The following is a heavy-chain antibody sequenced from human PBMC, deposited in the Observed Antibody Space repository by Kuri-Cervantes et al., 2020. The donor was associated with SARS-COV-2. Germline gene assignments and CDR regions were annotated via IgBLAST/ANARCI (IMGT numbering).Heavy chain of an antibody. CDR1: GFTFSSYA. J-gene: IGHJ4*02. CDR3: AKPITGDLYYSDY. V-gene: IGHV3-23*01. Sequence: GESLKISCAASGFTFSSYAMSWVRQAPGKGLEWVSAISGSGGSTYYADSVKGRFTISRDNSKNTLYLQMNSLRAEDTALYYCAKPITGDLYYSDYWGQGTRVT. CDR2: ISGSGGST. D-gene: IGHD7-27*01.